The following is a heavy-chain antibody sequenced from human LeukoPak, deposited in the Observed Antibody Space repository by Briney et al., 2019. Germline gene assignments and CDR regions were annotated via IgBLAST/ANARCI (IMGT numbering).Heavy chain of an antibody. D-gene: IGHD2-2*01. CDR3: ARGYMLYQLLVGAFDI. CDR2: GDYSGST. J-gene: IGHJ3*02. V-gene: IGHV4-39*07. Sequence: PSETLSLTCTVSSDFFSSVTDYWAWIRQPPGKGLEWIASGDYSGSTNYNPSLKSRVTISVDTSKNQFSLKLSSVTAADTAVYYCARGYMLYQLLVGAFDIWGQGTMVTVSS. CDR1: SDFFSSVTDY.